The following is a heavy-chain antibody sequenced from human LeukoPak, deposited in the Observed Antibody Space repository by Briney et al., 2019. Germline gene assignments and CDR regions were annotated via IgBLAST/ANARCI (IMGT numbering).Heavy chain of an antibody. CDR2: ISNDGSKK. CDR3: AKDRYSFAFEYSDS. V-gene: IGHV3-30*18. D-gene: IGHD5-18*01. CDR1: GFTFSSYG. Sequence: GGSLRLSCAASGFTFSSYGMHWVRQAPGKGLDWVAVISNDGSKKYYADSVKGRFTISRDNSKNTLSLQVSSLRTEDTAVYYCAKDRYSFAFEYSDSWGQGTLVTVSS. J-gene: IGHJ4*02.